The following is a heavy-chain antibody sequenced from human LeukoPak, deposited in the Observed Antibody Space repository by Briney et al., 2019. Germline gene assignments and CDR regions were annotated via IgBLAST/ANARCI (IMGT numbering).Heavy chain of an antibody. D-gene: IGHD3-10*01. V-gene: IGHV3-23*01. Sequence: GGSLRLSCAASGFTFSTYTMAWVRQAPGGGLEWVSGIGGDGGGGTYYADSVKGRFAISRDNSKSTLYLQMNSLRVEDTAVYYCVKDFGRNLGGPGPWGRGTLVSVSS. CDR3: VKDFGRNLGGPGP. CDR1: GFTFSTYT. CDR2: IGGDGGGGT. J-gene: IGHJ5*02.